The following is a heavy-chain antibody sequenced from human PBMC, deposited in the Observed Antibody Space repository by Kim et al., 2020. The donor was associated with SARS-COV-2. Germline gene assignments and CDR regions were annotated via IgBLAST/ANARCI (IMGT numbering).Heavy chain of an antibody. V-gene: IGHV3-33*01. J-gene: IGHJ4*02. D-gene: IGHD3-10*01. CDR1: GFTFSSYG. CDR3: ARDRDEPVFDY. CDR2: IWYDGSNK. Sequence: GGSLRLSCAASGFTFSSYGMHGVRKAPGKGLEWVAVIWYDGSNKYYADSVKGRFTISRDNSKNTLYLQMNSLRAEDTAVYYCARDRDEPVFDYWGQGTLVTVSS.